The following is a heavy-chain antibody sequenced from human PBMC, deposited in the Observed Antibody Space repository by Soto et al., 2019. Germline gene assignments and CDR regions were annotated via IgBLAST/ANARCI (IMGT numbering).Heavy chain of an antibody. J-gene: IGHJ6*04. V-gene: IGHV1-2*04. CDR3: ARSRWNTPHHYGLDV. CDR1: GSTFSDYY. D-gene: IGHD1-1*01. Sequence: QVQLVQSGAAVKKPGASVNVSCKASGSTFSDYYLHWVRQAPRQGLEWMGWIDPGNGGTNYAQKLRGWDTMTREKAITTAYMELSTLTSDDKAVYFCARSRWNTPHHYGLDVWGKGTTVIVS. CDR2: IDPGNGGT.